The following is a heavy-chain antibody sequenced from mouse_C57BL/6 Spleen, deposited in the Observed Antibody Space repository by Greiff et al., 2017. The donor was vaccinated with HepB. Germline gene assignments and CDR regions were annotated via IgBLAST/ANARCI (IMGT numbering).Heavy chain of an antibody. J-gene: IGHJ1*03. D-gene: IGHD2-2*01. CDR2: ISYDGSN. CDR1: GYSITSGYY. V-gene: IGHV3-6*01. CDR3: ARDRWLRRDWYFDV. Sequence: DVQLVESGPGLVKPSQSLSLTCSVTGYSITSGYYWNWIRQFPGNKLEWMGYISYDGSNNYNPSLKNRISITRDTSKNQFFLKLNSVTTEDTATYYCARDRWLRRDWYFDVWGTGTTVTVSS.